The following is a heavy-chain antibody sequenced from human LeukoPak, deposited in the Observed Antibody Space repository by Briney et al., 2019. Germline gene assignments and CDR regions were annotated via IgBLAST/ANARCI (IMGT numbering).Heavy chain of an antibody. CDR3: AKSGLIRFDY. CDR2: ISTSSIYI. V-gene: IGHV3-21*01. D-gene: IGHD2-15*01. CDR1: GFTCSSYT. J-gene: IGHJ4*02. Sequence: PGGSLRLSCAASGFTCSSYTMNWVRQAPGKGLEWVSSISTSSIYIYYTDSLKGRFTISRDNARNSLYLQMNTLRADDTAVYYCAKSGLIRFDYWGQGTLVTVSS.